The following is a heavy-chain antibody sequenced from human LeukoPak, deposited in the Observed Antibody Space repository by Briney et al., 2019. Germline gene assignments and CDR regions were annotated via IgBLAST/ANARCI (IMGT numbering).Heavy chain of an antibody. V-gene: IGHV1-69*04. CDR1: GGTFSSYA. D-gene: IGHD2-15*01. CDR2: IIPILGIA. J-gene: IGHJ4*02. CDR3: ARDRRYCSGGSCYSFDY. Sequence: SVKVSCKASGGTFSSYAISWVRQAPGQGLEWMGRIIPILGIANYAQKFQGRVTITADKSTSTAYMELSSLRSEDTAEYYCARDRRYCSGGSCYSFDYWGQGTLVTVSS.